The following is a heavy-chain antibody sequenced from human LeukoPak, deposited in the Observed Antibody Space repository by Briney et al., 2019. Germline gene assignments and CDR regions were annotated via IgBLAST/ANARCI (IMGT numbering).Heavy chain of an antibody. V-gene: IGHV3-23*01. Sequence: PGGSLRLSCAASGLTFSNFGMNWVRRARGGGLEWVSSITRSGSSTYYADSVKGRYTISRDNSKNTLYLQMNSLRAEDTAVYYCAKDLAASSSGWYFDHWGQGTLVTVST. CDR3: AKDLAASSSGWYFDH. D-gene: IGHD6-19*01. CDR2: ITRSGSST. CDR1: GLTFSNFG. J-gene: IGHJ4*02.